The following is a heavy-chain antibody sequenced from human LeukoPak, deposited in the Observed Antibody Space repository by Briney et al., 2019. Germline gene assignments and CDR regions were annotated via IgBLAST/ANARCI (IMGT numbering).Heavy chain of an antibody. CDR3: ARGKSGYDFDY. Sequence: GASVKVSCKASGYTFTSYYMHWVRQAPGQGLEWMGGIIPIFGTANYAQKFQGRVTITADKSTSTAYMELSSLRSEDTAVYYCARGKSGYDFDYWGQGTLVTVSS. V-gene: IGHV1-69*06. D-gene: IGHD5-12*01. CDR1: GYTFTSYY. J-gene: IGHJ4*02. CDR2: IIPIFGTA.